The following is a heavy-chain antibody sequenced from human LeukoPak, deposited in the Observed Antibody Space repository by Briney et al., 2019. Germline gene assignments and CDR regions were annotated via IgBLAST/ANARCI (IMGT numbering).Heavy chain of an antibody. D-gene: IGHD2-2*02. V-gene: IGHV1-69*04. CDR3: AREATAAIPKFDY. Sequence: SVKVSCKTSGDTFSSYAISWVRQAPGQGLEWMGRIIPILGIANYAQKFQGRVTITADKSTSTAYMELRSLRSDDTAVYYCAREATAAIPKFDYWGQGTLVTVSS. J-gene: IGHJ4*02. CDR2: IIPILGIA. CDR1: GDTFSSYA.